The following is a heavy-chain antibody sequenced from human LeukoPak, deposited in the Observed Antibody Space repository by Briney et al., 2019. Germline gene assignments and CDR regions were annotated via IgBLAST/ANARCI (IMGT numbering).Heavy chain of an antibody. J-gene: IGHJ4*02. CDR1: GYTFTSYD. D-gene: IGHD6-19*01. V-gene: IGHV1-8*01. CDR3: ARWSSGWYFPDY. CDR2: MNPNSGNT. Sequence: ASVKVSCKASGYTFTSYDINWVRQATGQGLEWMGWMNPNSGNTGYAQKFQGRVTMTRNTSISTAYMELSSLRSEDTAVCYCARWSSGWYFPDYWGQGTLVTVSS.